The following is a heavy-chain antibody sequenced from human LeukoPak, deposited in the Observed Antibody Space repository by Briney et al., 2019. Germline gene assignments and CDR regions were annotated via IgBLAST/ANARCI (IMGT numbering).Heavy chain of an antibody. CDR3: ARVGDGLNDGFDI. CDR1: GYTFTGYY. J-gene: IGHJ3*02. Sequence: ASVKVSCTASGYTFTGYYMNWVRQAPGQGLEWMGRINPNTGGTNYAQNFQGSVTMTRDTSITTVYMELSRLRSDDTAVYYCARVGDGLNDGFDIWGQGTMVTV. CDR2: INPNTGGT. D-gene: IGHD5-24*01. V-gene: IGHV1-2*06.